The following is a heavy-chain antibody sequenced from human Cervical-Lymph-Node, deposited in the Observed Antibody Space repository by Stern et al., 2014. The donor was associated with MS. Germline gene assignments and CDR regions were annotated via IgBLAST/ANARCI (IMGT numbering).Heavy chain of an antibody. CDR3: AKDPQRGVVPAAIHY. CDR1: GFTLSDFG. Sequence: VQLAESVGGVVHPGRSLRLSCEASGFTLSDFGMYWVRQAPGKGPEWVAVISYDGGHTDYADSVKGRFTISRDNSKNTLYVQMNSLRADDTAVYYCAKDPQRGVVPAAIHYWGQGTLVTVSS. J-gene: IGHJ4*02. V-gene: IGHV3-30*18. CDR2: ISYDGGHT. D-gene: IGHD2-2*02.